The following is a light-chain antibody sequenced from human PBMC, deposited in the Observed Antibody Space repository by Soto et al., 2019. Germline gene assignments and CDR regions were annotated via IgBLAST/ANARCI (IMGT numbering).Light chain of an antibody. CDR1: QSVSNIY. CDR2: GAS. Sequence: ESVLTQSPGTLSLSPGERCTLSCMAVQSVSNIYLAWYQQKPGQSPRLVIFGASYSATSIPARFSGSGSGTEFNLTISSLQSEDFAVYFCQQYDDWLRHTFGGGTKVDIK. CDR3: QQYDDWLRHT. J-gene: IGKJ4*01. V-gene: IGKV3D-15*01.